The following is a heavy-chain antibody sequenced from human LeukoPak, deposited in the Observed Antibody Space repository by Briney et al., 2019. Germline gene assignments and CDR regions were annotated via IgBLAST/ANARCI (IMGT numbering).Heavy chain of an antibody. D-gene: IGHD6-6*01. CDR1: GFTFSSYW. J-gene: IGHJ4*02. CDR3: ARGQAAPRNDY. Sequence: AGGSLRLSCAASGFTFSSYWMHWVRQAPGKGLVWVSRINSDGSSTSYADSVRGRFSISRDNAKNTLYLQMNSLRAEDTAAYYCARGQAAPRNDYWGQGTLVTVSS. CDR2: INSDGSST. V-gene: IGHV3-74*01.